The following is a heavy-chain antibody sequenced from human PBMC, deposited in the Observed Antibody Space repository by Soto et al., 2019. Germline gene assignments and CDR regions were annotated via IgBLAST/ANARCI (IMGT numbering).Heavy chain of an antibody. CDR1: GFTFSRDW. CDR3: ARYGFANGLDL. J-gene: IGHJ6*02. Sequence: GGSLRLSCTLSGFTFSRDWMAWVRQAPGKGLEWVANMRPDESEKYYVDSVRGRFTISRDGAENSLHLQMDSLRAEDTALYYCARYGFANGLDLWGQGTTVTVSS. V-gene: IGHV3-7*03. CDR2: MRPDESEK. D-gene: IGHD3-10*01.